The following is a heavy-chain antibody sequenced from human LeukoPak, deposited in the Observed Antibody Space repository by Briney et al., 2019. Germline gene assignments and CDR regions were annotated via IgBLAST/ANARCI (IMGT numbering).Heavy chain of an antibody. J-gene: IGHJ4*02. CDR2: INHSGST. V-gene: IGHV4-34*01. CDR3: ARGRGGYSYGRFDY. D-gene: IGHD5-18*01. CDR1: GGSFSGYY. Sequence: SETLSLTCAVYGGSFSGYYWSWIRQPPGKGLEWIGEINHSGSTNYNPSLKSRVTISVDTSKNQFSLKLSSVTAADTAVYYCARGRGGYSYGRFDYWGQGTLVTASS.